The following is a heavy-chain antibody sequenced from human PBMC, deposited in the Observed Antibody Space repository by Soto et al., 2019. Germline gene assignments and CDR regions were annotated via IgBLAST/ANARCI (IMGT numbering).Heavy chain of an antibody. D-gene: IGHD1-26*01. J-gene: IGHJ6*02. V-gene: IGHV1-3*01. CDR3: ATGRYSGSSYYDGLDV. CDR2: IQAASGNT. Sequence: HVQLVQSGAGGKKPGASVKLSCKASGDTFTTYSFHWVRQPPGQGLEWMGWIQAASGNTKSSQRFQGRVTNTRDTSASTVYMELSSLRPEDTAVYYCATGRYSGSSYYDGLDVWGQGTTVTVSS. CDR1: GDTFTTYS.